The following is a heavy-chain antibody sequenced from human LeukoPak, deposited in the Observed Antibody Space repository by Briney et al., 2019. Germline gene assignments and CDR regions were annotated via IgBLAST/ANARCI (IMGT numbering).Heavy chain of an antibody. J-gene: IGHJ5*02. D-gene: IGHD4-17*01. CDR2: INHSGST. Sequence: PSETLSLTCAVYGGSFSGYYWSWIRQPPGKGLEWIGEINHSGSTNYNPSLKSRVTISVDTSKNQFSLKLSSVTAADTAVYYCAGASPSYGELNWFDPWGQGTLVTVSS. CDR1: GGSFSGYY. V-gene: IGHV4-34*01. CDR3: AGASPSYGELNWFDP.